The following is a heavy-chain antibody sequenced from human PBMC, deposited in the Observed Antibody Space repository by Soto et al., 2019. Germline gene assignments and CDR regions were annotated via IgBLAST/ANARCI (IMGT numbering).Heavy chain of an antibody. CDR1: GYTFTSYG. CDR3: ARDPYYYGSGSSNWFDP. Sequence: QVQLVQSGAEVKKPGASVKVSCKASGYTFTSYGISWVRQAPGQGLEWMGWISAYNGNTNYAQKLLGRVTMTTDTSTSTAYMELRSLRSDDTAVYYCARDPYYYGSGSSNWFDPWGQGTLVTVSS. CDR2: ISAYNGNT. D-gene: IGHD3-10*01. J-gene: IGHJ5*02. V-gene: IGHV1-18*01.